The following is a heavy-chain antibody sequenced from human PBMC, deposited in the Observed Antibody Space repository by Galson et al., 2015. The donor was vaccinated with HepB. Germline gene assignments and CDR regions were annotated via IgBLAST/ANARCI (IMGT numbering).Heavy chain of an antibody. V-gene: IGHV3-30*02. CDR2: IRYDGHTQ. D-gene: IGHD6-13*01. CDR1: GFTFDSYG. J-gene: IGHJ4*02. Sequence: LRLSCAASGFTFDSYGLHWVRQAPGKGLEWVAFIRYDGHTQYYTNSVEGRFTISRDNSNNMLYLHMSRLTTEDTAVYFCAKAGGSSEYGIDFWGQGTLVTVSS. CDR3: AKAGGSSEYGIDF.